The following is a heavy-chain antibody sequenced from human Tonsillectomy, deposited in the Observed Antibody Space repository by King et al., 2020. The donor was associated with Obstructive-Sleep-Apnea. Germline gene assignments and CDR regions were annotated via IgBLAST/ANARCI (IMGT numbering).Heavy chain of an antibody. V-gene: IGHV4-61*01. CDR2: IYYSGST. Sequence: VQLQESGPGLVKPSETLSHTCTVSGGSVSSGSYYWSWIRQPPGKGLEWIGYIYYSGSTNYNPSLKSRVTISVDTSKNQFSLKLSSVTAADTAVYYCASQMTTVTTEYFQHWGQGTLVTVSS. D-gene: IGHD4-17*01. CDR3: ASQMTTVTTEYFQH. J-gene: IGHJ1*01. CDR1: GGSVSSGSYY.